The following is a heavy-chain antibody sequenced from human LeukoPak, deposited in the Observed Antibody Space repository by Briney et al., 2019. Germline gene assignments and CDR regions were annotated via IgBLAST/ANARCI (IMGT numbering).Heavy chain of an antibody. J-gene: IGHJ4*02. CDR2: IYYSGST. CDR1: GGSISSGDYY. CDR3: ARDPSYYYGSGSGYFDY. D-gene: IGHD3-10*01. V-gene: IGHV4-30-4*01. Sequence: SETLSLTCTVSGGSISSGDYYWSWIRQPPGKGLEWIGYIYYSGSTYYNPSLKSRVTISVDTSKNQFSLKLSSVTAADTAVYYCARDPSYYYGSGSGYFDYWGQGTLVTVSS.